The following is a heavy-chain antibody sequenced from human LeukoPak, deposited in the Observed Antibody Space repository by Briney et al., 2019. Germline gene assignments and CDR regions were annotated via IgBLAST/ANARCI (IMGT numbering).Heavy chain of an antibody. CDR3: ARAYYYDSSGYWNYYYYYYMDV. CDR2: MNPNSGNT. D-gene: IGHD3-22*01. Sequence: GASVKVSCKASGYTFTSYDINWVRQATGQGLEWMGWMNPNSGNTGYAQKLQGRVTMTTDTSTSTAYMELRSLRSDDTAVYYCARAYYYDSSGYWNYYYYYYMDVWGKGTTVTVSS. V-gene: IGHV1-8*01. J-gene: IGHJ6*03. CDR1: GYTFTSYD.